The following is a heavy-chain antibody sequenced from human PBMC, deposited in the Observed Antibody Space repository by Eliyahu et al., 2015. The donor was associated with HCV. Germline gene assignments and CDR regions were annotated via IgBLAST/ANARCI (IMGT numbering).Heavy chain of an antibody. Sequence: TFSTYPMSWVRQAPGKGLEWVSAITGGGDITYYADSVKGRFTISRDNSKNTLYLQMNSLGAEDTAIYYCAKIEWAIAAAGTYFDYWGQGTLVTVSS. V-gene: IGHV3-23*01. CDR3: AKIEWAIAAAGTYFDY. CDR1: TFSTYP. CDR2: ITGGGDIT. J-gene: IGHJ4*02. D-gene: IGHD6-13*01.